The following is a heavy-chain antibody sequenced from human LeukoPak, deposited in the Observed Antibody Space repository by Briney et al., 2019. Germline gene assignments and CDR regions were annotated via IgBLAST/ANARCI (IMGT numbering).Heavy chain of an antibody. CDR1: GFTFSSYA. D-gene: IGHD6-25*01. CDR2: ISYDGSNK. V-gene: IGHV3-30-3*01. Sequence: GGSLRLSCAASGFTFSSYAMHWVRQAPGKGLEWVAVISYDGSNKYYADSVKGRFTISRDNSKNTLYLQMNSLRAEDTAVYYCARDLRSAATWISWGQGTLVTVSS. CDR3: ARDLRSAATWIS. J-gene: IGHJ4*02.